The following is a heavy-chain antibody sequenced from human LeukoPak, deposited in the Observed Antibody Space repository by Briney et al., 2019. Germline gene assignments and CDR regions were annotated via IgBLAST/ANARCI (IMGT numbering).Heavy chain of an antibody. D-gene: IGHD3-22*01. J-gene: IGHJ5*02. CDR1: GGSISSYY. Sequence: SETLSLTCTVSGGSISSYYWSWIRQPPGKGLEWIGYIYYSGSTNYNPSLKSRVTISVDTSKNQFSLKLSSVTAADTAVYYCARGDYYDSSGYYGNWFDPWGQGTLVTVSS. CDR2: IYYSGST. CDR3: ARGDYYDSSGYYGNWFDP. V-gene: IGHV4-59*01.